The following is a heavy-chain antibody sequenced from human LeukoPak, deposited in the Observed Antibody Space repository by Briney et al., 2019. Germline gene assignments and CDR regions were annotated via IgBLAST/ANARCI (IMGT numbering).Heavy chain of an antibody. Sequence: PSETLSLTCAVYGGSFSGYYWSWLRQPPGKGLEWIGEINHSGSTNYNPSLKSRVTVSVDTSKNQFSLKLSSVTAADTAVYYCASGVTAIRLDYWGQGTLVTVSS. J-gene: IGHJ4*02. CDR2: INHSGST. D-gene: IGHD2-21*02. CDR1: GGSFSGYY. CDR3: ASGVTAIRLDY. V-gene: IGHV4-34*01.